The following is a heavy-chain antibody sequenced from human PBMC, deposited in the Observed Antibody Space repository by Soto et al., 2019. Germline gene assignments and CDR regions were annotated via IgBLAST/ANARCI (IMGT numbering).Heavy chain of an antibody. Sequence: GGTLRLSCAASGFCISMYWMSWVRQAPGKGLEWVANIKEDGSQKYYVDSVKGRFTISRDNAKNSLYLQMNSLRAEDTAVYYCARHQVGYRVTDYWGQGTLVTVSS. CDR1: GFCISMYW. V-gene: IGHV3-7*01. J-gene: IGHJ4*02. CDR2: IKEDGSQK. CDR3: ARHQVGYRVTDY. D-gene: IGHD1-26*01.